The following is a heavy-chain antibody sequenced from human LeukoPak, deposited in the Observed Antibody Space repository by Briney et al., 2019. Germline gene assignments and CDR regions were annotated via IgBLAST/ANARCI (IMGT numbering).Heavy chain of an antibody. CDR3: ASGSQRNYYYYGMDV. V-gene: IGHV3-30-3*01. J-gene: IGHJ6*02. CDR1: GFTFSSYA. D-gene: IGHD1-26*01. CDR2: ISYDESNK. Sequence: GRSLRLSCAASGFTFSSYAMHWVRQAPGKGLEWVAVISYDESNKYYADSVKGRFTISRDNSKNTLYLQMNSLRAEDTAVYYCASGSQRNYYYYGMDVWGQGTTVTVSS.